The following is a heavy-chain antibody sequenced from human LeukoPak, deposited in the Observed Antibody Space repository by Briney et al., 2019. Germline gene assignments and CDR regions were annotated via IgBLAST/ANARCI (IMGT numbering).Heavy chain of an antibody. J-gene: IGHJ4*02. CDR1: GGTFSSYA. V-gene: IGHV1-69*01. D-gene: IGHD2-2*01. CDR2: IIPIFGTA. CDR3: ARDLQGGVPAA. Sequence: SVNVSCKASGGTFSSYAISWVRQAPGQGLKWMGGIIPIFGTANYAQKFQGRVTITADESTSTAYMELSSLRSEDTAVYYCARDLQGGVPAAWGQGTLVTVSS.